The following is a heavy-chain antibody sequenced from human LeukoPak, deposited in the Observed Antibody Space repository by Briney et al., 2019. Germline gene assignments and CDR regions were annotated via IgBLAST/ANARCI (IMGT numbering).Heavy chain of an antibody. Sequence: SETLSLTCAVSGYSISSGYDWGWLRQPPGKGLERIGKNYHSGTTTYRPSLKSRVTISVDTSKNQFSLWLSSVTAADTAVYYCARVIGGYCSSTSCYALDVWGKGTTVTVSS. D-gene: IGHD2-2*01. J-gene: IGHJ6*04. CDR1: GYSISSGYD. CDR3: ARVIGGYCSSTSCYALDV. V-gene: IGHV4-38-2*01. CDR2: NYHSGTT.